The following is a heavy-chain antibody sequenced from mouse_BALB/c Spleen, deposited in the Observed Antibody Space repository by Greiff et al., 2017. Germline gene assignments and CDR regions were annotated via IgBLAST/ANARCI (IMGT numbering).Heavy chain of an antibody. V-gene: IGHV5-6-5*01. CDR1: GFTFSSYA. CDR2: ISSGGST. D-gene: IGHD1-2*01. Sequence: EVKVVESGGGLVKPGGSLKLSCAASGFTFSSYAMSWVRQTPEKRLEWVASISSGGSTYYPDSVKGRFTISRDNARNILYLQMSSLRSEDTAMYYCVRGALRQSAMDYWGQGTSVTVSS. J-gene: IGHJ4*01. CDR3: VRGALRQSAMDY.